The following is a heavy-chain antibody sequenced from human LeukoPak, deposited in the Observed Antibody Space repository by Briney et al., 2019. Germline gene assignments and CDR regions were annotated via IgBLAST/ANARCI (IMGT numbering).Heavy chain of an antibody. CDR1: GYTFTSYG. J-gene: IGHJ3*02. CDR3: ARGPPTLTIPQAFDI. D-gene: IGHD3-9*01. CDR2: ISAYNGNT. Sequence: ASVKVSCKASGYTFTSYGISWVRQAPGQGLEWMGWISAYNGNTNYAQKLQGRVTMTTDTSTSTAYMELRSLRSDDTAVYYCARGPPTLTIPQAFDIWGQGTMVTVSS. V-gene: IGHV1-18*01.